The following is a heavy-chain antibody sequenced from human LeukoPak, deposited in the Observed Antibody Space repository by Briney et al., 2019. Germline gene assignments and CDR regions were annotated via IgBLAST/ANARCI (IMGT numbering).Heavy chain of an antibody. CDR3: ATGGLELPYYFDY. V-gene: IGHV1-24*01. D-gene: IGHD1-26*01. Sequence: ASVKVSCKVSGYTLTELSMHWVRQAPGKGLEWMGGFDPEDGETIYAQKFQGRVTMTGDTSTDTAYMELSSLRSEDTAVYYCATGGLELPYYFDYWGQGTLVTVSS. J-gene: IGHJ4*02. CDR1: GYTLTELS. CDR2: FDPEDGET.